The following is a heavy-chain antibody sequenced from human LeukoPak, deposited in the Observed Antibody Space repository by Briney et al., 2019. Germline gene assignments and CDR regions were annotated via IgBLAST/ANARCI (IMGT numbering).Heavy chain of an antibody. CDR1: GYSISSGYY. Sequence: SETLSLTCTVSGYSISSGYYWGWIRQPPGKGLEWIGSIYHSGSTYYNPSLKSRVTISVDTSKNQFSLKLSSVTAADTAVYYCARALTWDYWGQGTLVTVSS. CDR3: ARALTWDY. J-gene: IGHJ4*02. V-gene: IGHV4-38-2*02. CDR2: IYHSGST.